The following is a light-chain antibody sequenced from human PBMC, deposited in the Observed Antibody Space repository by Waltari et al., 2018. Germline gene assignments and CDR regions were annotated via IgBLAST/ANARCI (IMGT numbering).Light chain of an antibody. CDR1: QSVGTW. J-gene: IGKJ2*01. Sequence: DIQMTQSPSTLSPSVRDRVTISCRASQSVGTWLAWYQQKPGKAPKLLIYMASSLESGVPSRFSGSGSGTEFTLTISSLQPDDFATYSCQQYSSFSTFGQGTKLDI. V-gene: IGKV1-5*03. CDR2: MAS. CDR3: QQYSSFST.